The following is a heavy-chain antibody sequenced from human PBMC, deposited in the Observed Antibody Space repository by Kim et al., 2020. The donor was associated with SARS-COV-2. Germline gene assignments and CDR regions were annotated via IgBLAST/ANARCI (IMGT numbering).Heavy chain of an antibody. CDR3: ARDHPSSVPLDYYDSSGYYWDAFDI. D-gene: IGHD3-22*01. V-gene: IGHV1-69*13. CDR2: IIPIFGTA. Sequence: SVKVSCKASGGTFSSYAISWVRQASGQGLEWMGGIIPIFGTANYAQKFQGRVTINADESTSTAYMELSSLRSEDTAVYYCARDHPSSVPLDYYDSSGYYWDAFDIWGQGTMVTVSS. CDR1: GGTFSSYA. J-gene: IGHJ3*02.